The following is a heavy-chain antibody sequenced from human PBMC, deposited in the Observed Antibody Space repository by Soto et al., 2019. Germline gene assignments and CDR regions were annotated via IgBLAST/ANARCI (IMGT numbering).Heavy chain of an antibody. CDR3: ARLPYYDTPPVTFDI. V-gene: IGHV4-39*01. Sequence: SSETLSLTCSVSSGSISSSLYYWGWIRQPPGKGLEWIGTIYSTVSTHCNPSLKSRVTISVDTSKNQFSLKLNSVTAADTAVYYCARLPYYDTPPVTFDIWGQGAMVTVSS. CDR2: IYSTVST. J-gene: IGHJ3*02. D-gene: IGHD3-22*01. CDR1: SGSISSSLYY.